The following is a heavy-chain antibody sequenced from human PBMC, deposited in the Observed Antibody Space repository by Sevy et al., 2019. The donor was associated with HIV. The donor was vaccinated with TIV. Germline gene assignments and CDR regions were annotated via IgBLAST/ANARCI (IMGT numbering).Heavy chain of an antibody. V-gene: IGHV3-53*01. D-gene: IGHD3-22*01. J-gene: IGHJ4*02. CDR3: ARAPLIYYDRSGYPYYFDS. CDR2: IYADGTT. Sequence: GGSLRLSCAASGFTVSTNYMSWVRQAPGKGLEWVSVIYADGTTLYADSVKGRFTISRDNSKNTLYLPMKILRAEDTAVYYRARAPLIYYDRSGYPYYFDSWGRGTLVTVSS. CDR1: GFTVSTNY.